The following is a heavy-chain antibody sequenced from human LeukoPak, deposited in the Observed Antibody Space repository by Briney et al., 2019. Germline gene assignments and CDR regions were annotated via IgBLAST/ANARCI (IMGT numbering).Heavy chain of an antibody. D-gene: IGHD4-23*01. CDR1: GGSISSWTYY. Sequence: PSETLSLTCTVSGGSISSWTYYWGWIRQPPAKGLEWIGTIYYGGTNYYNPSLKSRVTISVDTSKNQFSLNLNSVTAADTAVYYCAYGSNSAADHWGQGTLVTVSS. J-gene: IGHJ4*02. CDR2: IYYGGTN. CDR3: AYGSNSAADH. V-gene: IGHV4-39*01.